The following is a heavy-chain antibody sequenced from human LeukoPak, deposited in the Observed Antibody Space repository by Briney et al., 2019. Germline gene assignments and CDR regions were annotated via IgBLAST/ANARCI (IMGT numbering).Heavy chain of an antibody. CDR3: ARHLDYSGSGTYFDY. CDR1: GGSVSSYY. D-gene: IGHD3-10*01. J-gene: IGHJ4*02. CDR2: IYYTGST. V-gene: IGHV4-59*08. Sequence: SETLSLTCTASGGSVSSYYWSWIRQPPGKGLEWIAYIYYTGSTNYNPSLKSRVTISVDTSKNQFSLKLSSVTAADTAVYYCARHLDYSGSGTYFDYWGRGTLDTVSS.